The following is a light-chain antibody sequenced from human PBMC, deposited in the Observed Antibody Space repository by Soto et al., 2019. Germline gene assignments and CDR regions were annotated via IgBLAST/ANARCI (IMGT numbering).Light chain of an antibody. V-gene: IGLV1-44*01. CDR1: SSNIGSKS. J-gene: IGLJ2*01. CDR2: SNN. CDR3: AAWDDSLNGVV. Sequence: QSVLTQPRSASGTPGQRVTISSSGSSSNIGSKSVNWYQQLPGTAPKLLIYSNNQRPSGVPDRFSGSKSGTSASLAISGLQSEDQADYYCAAWDDSLNGVVFGGGTKLTVL.